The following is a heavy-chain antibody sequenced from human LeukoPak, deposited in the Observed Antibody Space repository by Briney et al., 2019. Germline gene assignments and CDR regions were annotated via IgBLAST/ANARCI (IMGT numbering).Heavy chain of an antibody. CDR1: GFTFSSYA. J-gene: IGHJ5*02. D-gene: IGHD6-6*01. Sequence: GSLRLSCAASGFTFSSYAMSWIRQPPGKGLEWIGEINHSGSTNYNPSLKSRVTISVDTSKNQFSPKLSSVTAADTAVYYCARAPSSIAARLRFDPWGQGTLVTVSS. CDR3: ARAPSSIAARLRFDP. V-gene: IGHV4-34*01. CDR2: INHSGST.